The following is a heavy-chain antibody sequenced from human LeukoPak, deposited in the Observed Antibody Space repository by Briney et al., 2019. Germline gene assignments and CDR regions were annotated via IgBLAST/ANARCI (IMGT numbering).Heavy chain of an antibody. CDR2: IYYSGST. CDR1: GGSISSYY. J-gene: IGHJ6*03. D-gene: IGHD6-6*01. Sequence: SETLSLTCTVSGGSISSYYWSWIRQPPGKGLEWIGYIYYSGSTNYIPSLKSRVTISVDTSKNQFSLKLSSVTAADTAVYYCARGARGYSSSSSRYYYYYYMDVWGKGTTVTVSS. V-gene: IGHV4-59*01. CDR3: ARGARGYSSSSSRYYYYYYMDV.